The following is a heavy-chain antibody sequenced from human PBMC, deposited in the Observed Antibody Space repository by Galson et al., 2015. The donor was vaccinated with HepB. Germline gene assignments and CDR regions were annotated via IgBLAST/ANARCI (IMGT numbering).Heavy chain of an antibody. CDR1: GYTFTSYG. J-gene: IGHJ4*02. CDR2: ISAYNGNT. Sequence: SVKASCKASGYTFTSYGISWVRQAPGQGLEWMGWISAYNGNTNYAQKLQGRVTMTTDTSTSTAYMELRSLRSDDTAVYYCARDRAGDDYDGNFVIDYWGQGTLVTVSS. CDR3: ARDRAGDDYDGNFVIDY. V-gene: IGHV1-18*01. D-gene: IGHD4-23*01.